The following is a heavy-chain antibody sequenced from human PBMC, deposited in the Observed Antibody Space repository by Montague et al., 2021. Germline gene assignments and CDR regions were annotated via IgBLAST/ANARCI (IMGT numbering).Heavy chain of an antibody. J-gene: IGHJ5*02. CDR3: ARVFSSWYVGWFDP. Sequence: SETLPLTCTVSGASITSNIYYWGWTRQSPGKGLEWIGSIYYSGNSFYQPSLKSRITMAVDTSKSQFSLKLSSVTAADTAIYYCARVFSSWYVGWFDPWGQGTLVTVSS. CDR1: GASITSNIYY. V-gene: IGHV4-39*07. D-gene: IGHD6-13*01. CDR2: IYYSGNS.